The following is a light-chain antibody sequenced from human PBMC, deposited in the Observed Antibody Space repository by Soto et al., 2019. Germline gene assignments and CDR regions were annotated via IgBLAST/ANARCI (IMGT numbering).Light chain of an antibody. CDR2: EVR. J-gene: IGLJ3*02. Sequence: QSALTQPASVSGSPGQSITISCTGTSSDVGGYNFVSWFQQHPGRAPKLIIYEVRIRPSGVSNRFSGSKSANTASLTISGLQPEDEADYYCSSYTTTTHLVVFGGGTKLPVL. CDR1: SSDVGGYNF. V-gene: IGLV2-14*01. CDR3: SSYTTTTHLVV.